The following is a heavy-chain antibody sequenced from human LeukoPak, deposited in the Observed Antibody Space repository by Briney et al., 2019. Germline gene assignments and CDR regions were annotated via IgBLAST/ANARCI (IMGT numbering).Heavy chain of an antibody. CDR1: GYTFTGYY. D-gene: IGHD5-24*01. V-gene: IGHV1-2*06. Sequence: ASVKVSCKASGYTFTGYYMNWVRQAPGHALEWMGRINPNSGGTNYAQKFQGRVTMTRDTSISTAYMELSRLRSDDTAVYYCARVGDGLNDAFDIWGRGTMVTVSS. CDR2: INPNSGGT. J-gene: IGHJ3*02. CDR3: ARVGDGLNDAFDI.